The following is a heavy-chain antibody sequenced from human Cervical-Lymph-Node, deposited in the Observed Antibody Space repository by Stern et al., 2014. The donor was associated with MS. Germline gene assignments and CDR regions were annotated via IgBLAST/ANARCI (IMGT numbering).Heavy chain of an antibody. J-gene: IGHJ4*02. Sequence: QDQLVQSGTEVKKPGASVLVSCKASGYTFTTYGITWVRQAPGQGLEWMGWISADSGNTKYAQKFQDRVTMTRDTTTGTAYMEVRSLRSEDTAVYYCARDKMHAFDYWGQGTHVTVPS. V-gene: IGHV1-18*01. CDR2: ISADSGNT. CDR3: ARDKMHAFDY. CDR1: GYTFTTYG. D-gene: IGHD2-8*01.